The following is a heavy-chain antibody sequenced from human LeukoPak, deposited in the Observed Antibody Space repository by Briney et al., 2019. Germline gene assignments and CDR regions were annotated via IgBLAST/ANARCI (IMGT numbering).Heavy chain of an antibody. CDR3: ARDRHDYGDYVFDY. D-gene: IGHD4-17*01. J-gene: IGHJ4*02. V-gene: IGHV4-59*12. CDR2: IYYSGST. Sequence: SETLSLTCTVSGGSISSYYWSWIRQPPGKGLEWIGSIYYSGSTYYNPSLKSRVTISVDTSKNQFSLKLSSVTAADTAVYYCARDRHDYGDYVFDYWGQGALVTVSS. CDR1: GGSISSYY.